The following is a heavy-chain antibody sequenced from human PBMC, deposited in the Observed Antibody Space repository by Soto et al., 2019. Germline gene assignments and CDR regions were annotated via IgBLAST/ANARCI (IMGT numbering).Heavy chain of an antibody. CDR2: ISNTGTYT. CDR1: GFTFSDYY. CDR3: AREGDYGGNL. V-gene: IGHV3-11*05. D-gene: IGHD4-17*01. Sequence: PGGSLRLSCAASGFTFSDYYMTWIRQAPGKGLEWVSYISNTGTYTNYADSVKGRFTISRDNPKNSLFLQMNSLRAEDTAVYYCAREGDYGGNLWGQGTLVTVSS. J-gene: IGHJ4*02.